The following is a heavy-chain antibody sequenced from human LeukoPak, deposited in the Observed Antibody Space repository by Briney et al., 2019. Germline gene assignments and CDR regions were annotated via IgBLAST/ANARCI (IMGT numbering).Heavy chain of an antibody. V-gene: IGHV4-31*03. D-gene: IGHD6-13*01. CDR2: IYYSGST. CDR3: ARVLLEGSREDY. CDR1: GGSISSGGYY. J-gene: IGHJ4*02. Sequence: SQTLSLTCTVSGGSISSGGYYWSWIRQHPGKGLEWIGYIYYSGSTYYNPSLKSRVTISVDTSKNQFSLKLSSVTAADTAVYYCARVLLEGSREDYWGQGTLVTVSS.